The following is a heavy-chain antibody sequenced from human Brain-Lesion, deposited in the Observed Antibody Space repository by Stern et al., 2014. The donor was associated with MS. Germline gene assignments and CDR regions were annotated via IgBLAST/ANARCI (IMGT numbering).Heavy chain of an antibody. CDR3: ATYYYDSTGYNDF. CDR2: INPKSGGT. J-gene: IGHJ4*02. D-gene: IGHD3-22*01. CDR1: GYTFTGYY. Sequence: VQLVQSGAEVKKPGASVKVSCKASGYTFTGYYMHWVRQAPGQGLEWMGWINPKSGGTNYAQKFQGWVTMTRDTSNNTAYMELSRLRSDDTAVYYCATYYYDSTGYNDFWGQGTLVTVSS. V-gene: IGHV1-2*04.